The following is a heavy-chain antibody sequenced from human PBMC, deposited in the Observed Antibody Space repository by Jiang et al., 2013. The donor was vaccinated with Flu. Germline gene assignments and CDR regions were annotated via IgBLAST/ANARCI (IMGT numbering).Heavy chain of an antibody. CDR3: ARYGDYVWYFDL. J-gene: IGHJ2*01. V-gene: IGHV4-39*01. CDR1: GGSISSSSYY. CDR2: IYYSGST. D-gene: IGHD4-17*01. Sequence: KPSETLSLTCTVSGGSISSSSYYWGWIRQPPGKGLEWIGSIYYSGSTYYNPSLKSRVTISVDTSKNQFSLKLSSVTAADTAVYYCARYGDYVWYFDLWGRGTLVTVSS.